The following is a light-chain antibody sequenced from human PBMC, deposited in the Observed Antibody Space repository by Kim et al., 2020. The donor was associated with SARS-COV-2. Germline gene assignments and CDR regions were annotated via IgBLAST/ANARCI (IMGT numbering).Light chain of an antibody. CDR1: RSDVGSSNL. CDR3: SSFVDYNTPVI. V-gene: IGLV2-23*01. Sequence: QSIPNSGPETRSDVGSSNLVSWYQHHPGKAPKLMIADGNGRPSGVSSRFSGSKSGNTASLTISGLQAEDEADYYCSSFVDYNTPVIFGGGTKVTVL. CDR2: DGN. J-gene: IGLJ2*01.